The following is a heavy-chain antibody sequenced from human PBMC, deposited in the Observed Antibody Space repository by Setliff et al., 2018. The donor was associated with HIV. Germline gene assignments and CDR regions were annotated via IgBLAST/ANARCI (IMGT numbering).Heavy chain of an antibody. CDR3: ARRGYCSSTTCYYDY. CDR2: IKQDGSEK. Sequence: GGSLRLSCAASGFTFSSYWMSWVRQAPGKGLEWVANIKQDGSEKYYVDSVKGRFTISRDNSKNTLYLQMGSLRAEDMAVYYCARRGYCSSTTCYYDYWGQGTLVTVSS. CDR1: GFTFSSYW. D-gene: IGHD2-2*01. J-gene: IGHJ4*02. V-gene: IGHV3-7*01.